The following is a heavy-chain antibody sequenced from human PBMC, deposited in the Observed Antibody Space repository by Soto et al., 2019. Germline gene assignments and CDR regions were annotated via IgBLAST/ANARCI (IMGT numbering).Heavy chain of an antibody. D-gene: IGHD2-2*03. CDR3: AIGARSPWIGNH. V-gene: IGHV1-69*01. J-gene: IGHJ4*02. CDR1: GGTFSSHA. CDR2: IIPIFETA. Sequence: QVHLVQSGAEVTKAGSSVKVSCKASGGTFSSHAFSWVRQAPAQGLEWVGGIIPIFETANYAQEFQGRVTISADESTNTVILELNNLRSDDTALYFCAIGARSPWIGNHWGPGTQVTVS.